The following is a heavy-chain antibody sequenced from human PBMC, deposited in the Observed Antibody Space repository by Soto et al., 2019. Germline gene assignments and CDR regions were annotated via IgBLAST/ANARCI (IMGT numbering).Heavy chain of an antibody. Sequence: SGPTLVKPTQTLTLTCTFSGFSLSTSGVGVGWIRQPPGKALEWLALIYWDDDKRYSPSLKSRLTITKDTSKNQVVLTMTNMDPVDTATYYCAHRNWNYVLGFSNWFDPWGQGTLVTVSS. CDR1: GFSLSTSGVG. CDR3: AHRNWNYVLGFSNWFDP. J-gene: IGHJ5*02. D-gene: IGHD1-7*01. CDR2: IYWDDDK. V-gene: IGHV2-5*02.